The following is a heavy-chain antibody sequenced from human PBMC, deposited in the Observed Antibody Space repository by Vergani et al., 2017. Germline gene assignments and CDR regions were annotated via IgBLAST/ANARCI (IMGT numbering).Heavy chain of an antibody. Sequence: EVQLLESGGSLKQPGGSVSLSCAASGFTFSTYAMHWVRQAPGKGLEWVSALTGGGGSTYYADSFKGRFIISRDNSRDTLYLQMNSLSSEDTATYYCVKDAGSYENFFDSWGQGTLVTVSS. CDR1: GFTFSTYA. V-gene: IGHV3-23*01. CDR3: VKDAGSYENFFDS. J-gene: IGHJ4*02. CDR2: LTGGGGST. D-gene: IGHD1-26*01.